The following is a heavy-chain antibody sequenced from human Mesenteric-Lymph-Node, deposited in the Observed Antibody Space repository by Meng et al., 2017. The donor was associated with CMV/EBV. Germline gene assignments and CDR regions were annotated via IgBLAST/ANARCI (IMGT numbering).Heavy chain of an antibody. D-gene: IGHD5-24*01. CDR2: MSYSGGT. J-gene: IGHJ4*02. CDR1: GGSISSYY. Sequence: GSLRLSCTVSGGSISSYYWSWIRQPPGKGLEWIGYMSYSGGTNYNSSLKSRVTISIDTSKNQFSLKLSSVTAADTALYYCARSRDGYSFDYWGQGALVTVSS. V-gene: IGHV4-59*01. CDR3: ARSRDGYSFDY.